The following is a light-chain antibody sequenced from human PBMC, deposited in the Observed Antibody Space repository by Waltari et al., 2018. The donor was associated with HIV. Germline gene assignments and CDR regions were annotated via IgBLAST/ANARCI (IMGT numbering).Light chain of an antibody. CDR2: SYN. CDR1: SSNIGSNT. V-gene: IGLV1-44*01. Sequence: QSVLTQPPSASGTPGQRVTISCSGSSSNIGSNTVNWYQQLPGTAPKLLIYSYNQRPSGVPDRVSGSMSGTSASLARSGLQSEDEADYYCTAWDDGLSDPVFGGGTKLTGL. J-gene: IGLJ3*02. CDR3: TAWDDGLSDPV.